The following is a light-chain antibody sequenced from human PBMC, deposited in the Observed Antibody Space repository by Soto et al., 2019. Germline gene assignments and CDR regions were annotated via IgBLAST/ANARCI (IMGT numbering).Light chain of an antibody. J-gene: IGLJ1*01. CDR2: DVS. Sequence: QSVLTQPRSVSGSPGQSVTISCTGTSSDVGGYNYVSRYQQHPCKAPKLMIYDVSKRPSGVPDRFSGSKSGNTASLTISGLQAEDEADYYCQSFDGSLSGYVFGTGTKVTVL. CDR3: QSFDGSLSGYV. CDR1: SSDVGGYNY. V-gene: IGLV2-11*01.